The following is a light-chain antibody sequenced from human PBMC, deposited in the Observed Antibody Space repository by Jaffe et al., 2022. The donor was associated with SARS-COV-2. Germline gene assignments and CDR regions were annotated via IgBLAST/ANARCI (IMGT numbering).Light chain of an antibody. CDR1: SSDVGVYKY. CDR2: DVS. CDR3: SSFTSSSTLDYV. V-gene: IGLV2-14*01. Sequence: QSALTQPASVSGSPGQSITISCTGTSSDVGVYKYVSWYQQHPGKAPKLIIYDVSNRPSGVSNRFSGSKSGNTASLTISGLQAEDEADYYCSSFTSSSTLDYVFGTGTKVTVL. J-gene: IGLJ1*01.